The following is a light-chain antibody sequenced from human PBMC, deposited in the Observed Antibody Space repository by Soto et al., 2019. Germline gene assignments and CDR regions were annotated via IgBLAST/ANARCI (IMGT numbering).Light chain of an antibody. CDR2: GAS. CDR3: QHYSSQT. Sequence: EIVLTQSPGTLSLPPGERATLSCRASQSVTSGYLAWYQQQPNQAPRLLIYGASYRATGIPDRFSGGGSGTDFNLTISRLEPEDSAVYFCQHYSSQTFGQGTKVDIK. CDR1: QSVTSGY. V-gene: IGKV3-20*01. J-gene: IGKJ1*01.